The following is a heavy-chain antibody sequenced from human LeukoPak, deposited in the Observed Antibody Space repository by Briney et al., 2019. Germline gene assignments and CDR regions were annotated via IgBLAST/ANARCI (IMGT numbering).Heavy chain of an antibody. CDR1: GGTFSSYA. D-gene: IGHD3-3*01. CDR2: IIPIFGTA. V-gene: IGHV1-69*06. J-gene: IGHJ6*03. Sequence: SVKVSCKASGGTFSSYAISWVRQAPGQGLEWMGGIIPIFGTANYAQKFQGRVTITADKSTSTAYMELSSLRSDDTAVYYCARDRRSITISGRYYYMDVWGKGTTVTVSS. CDR3: ARDRRSITISGRYYYMDV.